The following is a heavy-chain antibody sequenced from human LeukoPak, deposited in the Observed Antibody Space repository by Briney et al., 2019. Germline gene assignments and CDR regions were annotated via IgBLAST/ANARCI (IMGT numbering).Heavy chain of an antibody. J-gene: IGHJ4*02. D-gene: IGHD1-26*01. CDR2: INPSGGST. CDR3: ARDPGVGATLYYFDY. Sequence: ASVKVSCKASGYTFTGYYMHWVRQAPGQGLEWMGIINPSGGSTSYAQKFQGRVTMTRDMSTSTVYMELSSLRSEDTAVYYCARDPGVGATLYYFDYWGQGTLVTVSS. V-gene: IGHV1-46*01. CDR1: GYTFTGYY.